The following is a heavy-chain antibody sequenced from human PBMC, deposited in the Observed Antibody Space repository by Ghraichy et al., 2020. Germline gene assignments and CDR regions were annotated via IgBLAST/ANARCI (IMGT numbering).Heavy chain of an antibody. CDR2: INSDGSST. D-gene: IGHD6-6*01. V-gene: IGHV3-74*01. CDR3: AREYSSSRYFDY. J-gene: IGHJ4*02. CDR1: GFTFSSYW. Sequence: LSLTCAASGFTFSSYWMHWVRQAPGKGLVWVSRINSDGSSTNYADSVEGRFTISRDNAKNTLYLQMNSLTAEDTAVYYCAREYSSSRYFDYWGQGTLVTVSS.